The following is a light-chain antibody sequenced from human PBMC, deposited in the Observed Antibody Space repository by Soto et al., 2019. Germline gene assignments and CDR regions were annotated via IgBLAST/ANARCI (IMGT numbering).Light chain of an antibody. CDR2: EVT. CDR1: STDIGAYNY. V-gene: IGLV2-14*01. CDR3: NSYTTLSNRV. J-gene: IGLJ1*01. Sequence: QSVLTQPASVSGSPGQSITISCTGTSTDIGAYNYVSWYQQHPGKAPNLLIYEVTNRPSGVSNRFSGSKSGNTASLTISGLQAEDEANYYCNSYTTLSNRVFGPGTKLTVL.